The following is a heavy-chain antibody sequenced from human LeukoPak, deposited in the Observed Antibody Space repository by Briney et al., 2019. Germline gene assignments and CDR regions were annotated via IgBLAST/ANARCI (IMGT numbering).Heavy chain of an antibody. J-gene: IGHJ5*02. CDR2: IYPGDSDT. CDR1: GYSFTSYW. CDR3: ARLSGSGSYWRPYWFDP. Sequence: GESLRISCKGSGYSFTSYWIGWVRQMPGKGLEWMGIIYPGDSDTRYSPSFQGQVTISADKSISTAYLQWSSLKASDTAMYYCARLSGSGSYWRPYWFDPWGQGTLVTVSS. D-gene: IGHD1-26*01. V-gene: IGHV5-51*01.